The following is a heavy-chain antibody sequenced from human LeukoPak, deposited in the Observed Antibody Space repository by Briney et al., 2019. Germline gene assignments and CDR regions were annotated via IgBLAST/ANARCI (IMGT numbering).Heavy chain of an antibody. V-gene: IGHV4-59*01. CDR3: ARDRGSWYFDL. CDR2: IYYSGST. CDR1: GGSISSYY. J-gene: IGHJ2*01. Sequence: PWETLSLTCTVSGGSISSYYWSWIRQPPGKGLEWIGYIYYSGSTNYNPSLKSRVTISVDTSKNQFSLKLSSVTAADTAVYYCARDRGSWYFDLWGRGTLVTVSS. D-gene: IGHD3-16*01.